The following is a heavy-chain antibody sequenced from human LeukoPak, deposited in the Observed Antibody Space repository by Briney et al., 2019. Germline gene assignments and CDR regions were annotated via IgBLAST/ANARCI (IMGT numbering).Heavy chain of an antibody. J-gene: IGHJ4*02. Sequence: PGGSLRLSCSASGFTFSSYGMHWVRQAPGKGLEWVAVISYDGSNKYYADSVKGRFTISRDNSKNTLYLQMNSLRAEDTAVYYCTSGGVLRFLEWLFDYWGQGTLVTVSS. D-gene: IGHD3-3*01. CDR2: ISYDGSNK. CDR1: GFTFSSYG. V-gene: IGHV3-30*03. CDR3: TSGGVLRFLEWLFDY.